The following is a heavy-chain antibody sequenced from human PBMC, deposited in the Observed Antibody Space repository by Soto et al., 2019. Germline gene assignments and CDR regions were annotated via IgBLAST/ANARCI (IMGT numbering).Heavy chain of an antibody. CDR2: IRYDATYK. D-gene: IGHD4-17*01. CDR3: ARFNGDDNSGAFDV. J-gene: IGHJ3*01. Sequence: QVQLVESGGGVVQPGRSVRLSCAASGFIFSHFGMNWVRQAPGKGLEWVAVIRYDATYKAYAESVKGRFTISRENSKNTVSLQMDSLRVEDTAVYYCARFNGDDNSGAFDVWGQGTVVTVSS. CDR1: GFIFSHFG. V-gene: IGHV3-33*01.